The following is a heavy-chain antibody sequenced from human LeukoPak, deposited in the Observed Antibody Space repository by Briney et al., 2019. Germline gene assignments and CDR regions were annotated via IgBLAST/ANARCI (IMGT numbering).Heavy chain of an antibody. D-gene: IGHD6-13*01. CDR3: ASSDGSSWYSSLLGYYGMDA. V-gene: IGHV3-74*01. Sequence: GGSLRLSCAASGFTFSSYWMHWVRQAPGKGLVWVSRINSDGSSTSYADSVKGRFTISRDNAKNTLYLQMNSLRAEDTAVYYCASSDGSSWYSSLLGYYGMDAWGQGTTVTVSS. CDR2: INSDGSST. CDR1: GFTFSSYW. J-gene: IGHJ6*02.